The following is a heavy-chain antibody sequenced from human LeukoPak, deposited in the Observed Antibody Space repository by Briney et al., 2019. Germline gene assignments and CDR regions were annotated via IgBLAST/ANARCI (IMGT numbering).Heavy chain of an antibody. CDR3: ARVKTTDYYYYYMDV. Sequence: GASVKVSCKASGYTFTSYGISWVRQAPGQGLEWMGWVSGYNGGTNYAQNLQGRVTITADESTSIAYMELSSLRSEDTAVYYCARVKTTDYYYYYMDVWGKGTTVTVSS. D-gene: IGHD4-17*01. CDR2: VSGYNGGT. CDR1: GYTFTSYG. V-gene: IGHV1-18*01. J-gene: IGHJ6*03.